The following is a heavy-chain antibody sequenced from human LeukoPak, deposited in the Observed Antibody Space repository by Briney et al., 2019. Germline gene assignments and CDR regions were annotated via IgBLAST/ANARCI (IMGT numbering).Heavy chain of an antibody. D-gene: IGHD6-13*01. CDR3: ARRRSSSWGSYYMGV. J-gene: IGHJ6*03. Sequence: PETLSLTCAVYGGSFSGYYWSWIRQPPGKGLEWIGEINHSGSTNYNPSLKSRVTISVDTSKNQFSLKLSSVTAADTAVYYCARRRSSSWGSYYMGVWGKGTTVTISS. CDR1: GGSFSGYY. V-gene: IGHV4-34*01. CDR2: INHSGST.